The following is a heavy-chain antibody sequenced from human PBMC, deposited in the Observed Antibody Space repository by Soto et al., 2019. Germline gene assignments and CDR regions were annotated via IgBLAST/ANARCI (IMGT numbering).Heavy chain of an antibody. CDR3: ARGAAASGMDYHHGMDV. CDR2: ITSMYGTG. V-gene: IGHV1-69*01. CDR1: GGTFNSYA. Sequence: QERLVQSGAEVKKPGSSVKVSCKASGGTFNSYALSWVRQAPGQGLEWMGGITSMYGTGNYAEKFQGRVTISADESTSTAYMERSALRFDDTAVYYCARGAAASGMDYHHGMDVWGQGTTVTVS. J-gene: IGHJ6*02. D-gene: IGHD3-10*01.